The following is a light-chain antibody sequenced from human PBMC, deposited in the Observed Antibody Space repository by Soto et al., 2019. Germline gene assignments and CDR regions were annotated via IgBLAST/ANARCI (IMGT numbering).Light chain of an antibody. V-gene: IGKV1-12*01. CDR1: QDIGDS. CDR2: STS. J-gene: IGKJ4*01. CDR3: QQVSTFPLT. Sequence: DIQMTQSPSSVSASVGDRVTITCRASQDIGDSLAWFQQKPGKAPNLLIYSTSTLQSGVPPRFSGGGSVTDFTLTINSLQPEDFATYFCQQVSTFPLTFGGGTTVDI.